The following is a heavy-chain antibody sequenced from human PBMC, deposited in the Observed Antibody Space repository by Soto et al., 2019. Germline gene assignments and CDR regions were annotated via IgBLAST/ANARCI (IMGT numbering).Heavy chain of an antibody. Sequence: QVQLVQSGAEVKKPGSSVKVSCKASGGTFSSYTISWVRQAPGQGLEWMGRIIPILGIANYAQKFQGRVTITADKSTSTAYRELSSLRSEDTAVYYCARDAITMFGVVTTLTMDVWGKGTTVTVSS. V-gene: IGHV1-69*08. CDR1: GGTFSSYT. CDR2: IIPILGIA. J-gene: IGHJ6*03. CDR3: ARDAITMFGVVTTLTMDV. D-gene: IGHD3-3*01.